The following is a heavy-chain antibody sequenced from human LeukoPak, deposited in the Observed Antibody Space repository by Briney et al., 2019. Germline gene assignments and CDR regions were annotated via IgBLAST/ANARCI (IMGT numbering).Heavy chain of an antibody. D-gene: IGHD3-10*01. Sequence: ASVKVSCKTSGYTFTSYGMHWVRQAPGQSLEWMGWINGGNGNTKYSEKFQGRVTIIRDTSASTAYMELSSLRSEDTAAYYCARVGGGYYGALDYWGQGTLVTVSS. J-gene: IGHJ4*02. CDR2: INGGNGNT. CDR1: GYTFTSYG. V-gene: IGHV1-3*01. CDR3: ARVGGGYYGALDY.